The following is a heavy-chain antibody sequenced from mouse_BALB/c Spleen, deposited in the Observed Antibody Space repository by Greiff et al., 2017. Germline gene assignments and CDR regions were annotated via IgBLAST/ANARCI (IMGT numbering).Heavy chain of an antibody. V-gene: IGHV2-2*02. CDR1: GFSLTSYG. CDR2: IWSGGST. CDR3: ARKGNYDRYYAMDY. J-gene: IGHJ4*01. Sequence: QVQLQQSGPGLVQPSQSLSITCTVSGFSLTSYGVHWVRQSPGKGLEWLGVIWSGGSTDYNAAFISRLSISKDNSKSQVFFKMNSLQANDTAIYYCARKGNYDRYYAMDYWGQGTSVTVSS. D-gene: IGHD2-4*01.